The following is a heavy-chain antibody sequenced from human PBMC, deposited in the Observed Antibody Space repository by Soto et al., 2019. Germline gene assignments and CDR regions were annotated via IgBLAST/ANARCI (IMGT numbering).Heavy chain of an antibody. D-gene: IGHD2-21*01. CDR1: GGSFRRAA. Sequence: QVQLVQSGAEVKKPGSSVKVSCKASGGSFRRAAIHWVRQAPGQGPEWMGGILPFFGTADYAQKVQGRVTRTAAVTTTTVDMELSSLRCEETAGDYGARGHECGGNSDAGDVGGQGTRVIVSS. J-gene: IGHJ3*01. CDR2: ILPFFGTA. CDR3: ARGHECGGNSDAGDV. V-gene: IGHV1-69*12.